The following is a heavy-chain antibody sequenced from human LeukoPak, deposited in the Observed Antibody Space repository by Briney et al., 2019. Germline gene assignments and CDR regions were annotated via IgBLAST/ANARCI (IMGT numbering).Heavy chain of an antibody. CDR2: VIPIFGAA. D-gene: IGHD1-26*01. J-gene: IGHJ4*02. V-gene: IGHV1-69*05. Sequence: SVKVSCKASGGTFSSYTISWVRQAPGQGLEWMGGVIPIFGAANYAQKFQGRVTITTDESTSTAYMELSSLRSEDTAVYYCARAGELGQLGRSGSYLYWGQGTLVTVSS. CDR3: ARAGELGQLGRSGSYLY. CDR1: GGTFSSYT.